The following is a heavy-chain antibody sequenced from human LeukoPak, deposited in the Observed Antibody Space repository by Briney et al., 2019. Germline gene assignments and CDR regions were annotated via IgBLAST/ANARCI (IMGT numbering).Heavy chain of an antibody. V-gene: IGHV1-8*01. J-gene: IGHJ5*02. Sequence: ASVKVSCKASGYTFTSYDINWVRQATGQGLEWMGWMNPNSGNTGYAQKFQGRVTMTRNTSISTAYMELSSLRSEDTAVYYCARDREYYYDSSGYYPFSWGQGTLVTVSS. CDR3: ARDREYYYDSSGYYPFS. D-gene: IGHD3-22*01. CDR2: MNPNSGNT. CDR1: GYTFTSYD.